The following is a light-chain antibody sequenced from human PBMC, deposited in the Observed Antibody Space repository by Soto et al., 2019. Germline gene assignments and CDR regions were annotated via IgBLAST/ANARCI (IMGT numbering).Light chain of an antibody. J-gene: IGLJ2*01. CDR3: QVWVGSSDLT. CDR1: NSDIGTYIY. CDR2: EVS. V-gene: IGLV2-8*01. Sequence: QSVLTQPPSASGSPGQSVTISCTGTNSDIGTYIYVSWYQQHPGKGPRLILYEVSKRPSGVPDRFSGSKSGNTASLTVSGLQTEDEGDYYCQVWVGSSDLTFGGGTKLTVL.